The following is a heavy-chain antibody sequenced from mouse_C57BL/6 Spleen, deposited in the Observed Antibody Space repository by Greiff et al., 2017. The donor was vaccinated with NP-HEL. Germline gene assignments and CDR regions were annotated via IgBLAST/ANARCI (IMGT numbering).Heavy chain of an antibody. CDR2: ISSGRSTI. J-gene: IGHJ1*03. CDR1: GFTFSDYG. Sequence: DVKLVESGGGLVKPGGSLKLSCAASGFTFSDYGMHWVRQAPEKGLEWVAYISSGRSTIYYADTVKGRFTFSRDNAKNTLFLQMTGLRAEDTAMYYCARPGSWYFDVWGTGTTVTVSS. CDR3: ARPGSWYFDV. V-gene: IGHV5-17*01.